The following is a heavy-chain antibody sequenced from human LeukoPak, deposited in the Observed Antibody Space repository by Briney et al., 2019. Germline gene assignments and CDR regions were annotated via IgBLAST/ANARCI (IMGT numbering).Heavy chain of an antibody. D-gene: IGHD2-15*01. CDR3: ARGGTGMVVAATRD. V-gene: IGHV1-8*01. CDR1: GYTFTSYD. J-gene: IGHJ6*02. CDR2: MNPNSGNT. Sequence: ASVKVSCKASGYTFTSYDINWVRQATGQGLEWMGWMNPNSGNTGYAQKFQGRVTMTRNTSISTAYMELSSLGSEDTAVYYCARGGTGMVVAATRDWGQGTTVTVSS.